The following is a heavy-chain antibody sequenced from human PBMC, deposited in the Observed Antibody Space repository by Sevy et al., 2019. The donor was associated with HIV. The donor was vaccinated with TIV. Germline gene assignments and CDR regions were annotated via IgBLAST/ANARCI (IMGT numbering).Heavy chain of an antibody. CDR1: GFTFSSYA. Sequence: GGSLRLSSAASGFTFSSYAMHWVRQAPGKGLEWVAVISYDGSNKYYADSVKGRFTISRDNSKNTLYLQMNSLRAEDTAVYYCARGGIVVVTRPVDVWGQGTTVTVSS. D-gene: IGHD2-21*02. CDR3: ARGGIVVVTRPVDV. J-gene: IGHJ6*02. V-gene: IGHV3-30-3*01. CDR2: ISYDGSNK.